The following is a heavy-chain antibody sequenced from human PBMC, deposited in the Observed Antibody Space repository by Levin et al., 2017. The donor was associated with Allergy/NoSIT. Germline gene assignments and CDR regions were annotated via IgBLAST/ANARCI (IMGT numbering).Heavy chain of an antibody. V-gene: IGHV1-2*02. J-gene: IGHJ4*02. D-gene: IGHD2-21*02. CDR2: INPNSGGT. Sequence: ASVKVSCKASGYTFTGYYMHWVRQAPGQGLEWMGWINPNSGGTNYAQKFQGRVTMTRDTSISTAYMELSRLRSDDTAVYYCARDQPGLLFDFDYWGQGTLVTVSS. CDR3: ARDQPGLLFDFDY. CDR1: GYTFTGYY.